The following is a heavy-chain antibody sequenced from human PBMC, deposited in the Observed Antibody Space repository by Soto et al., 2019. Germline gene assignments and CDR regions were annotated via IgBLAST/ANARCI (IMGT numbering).Heavy chain of an antibody. CDR3: AKVRRSGYGLEYYYGMDV. J-gene: IGHJ6*02. CDR1: GFTFSSYG. Sequence: GGSLRLSCAASGFTFSSYGMHWFRQAPGKGLEWVAVISYDGSNKYYADSVKGRFTISRDNSKNTLYLQMNSLRAEDTAVYYCAKVRRSGYGLEYYYGMDVWGQGTTVTVSS. CDR2: ISYDGSNK. D-gene: IGHD3-3*01. V-gene: IGHV3-30*18.